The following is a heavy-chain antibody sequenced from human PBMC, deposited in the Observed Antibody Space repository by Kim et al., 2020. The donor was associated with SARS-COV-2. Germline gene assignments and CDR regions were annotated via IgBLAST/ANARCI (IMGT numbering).Heavy chain of an antibody. Sequence: YSQKFQGRVTITRDTSASTAYMELSSLRSEDTAVYYCARTFEYSSSHFDYWGQGTLVTVSS. V-gene: IGHV1-3*01. CDR3: ARTFEYSSSHFDY. J-gene: IGHJ4*02. D-gene: IGHD6-6*01.